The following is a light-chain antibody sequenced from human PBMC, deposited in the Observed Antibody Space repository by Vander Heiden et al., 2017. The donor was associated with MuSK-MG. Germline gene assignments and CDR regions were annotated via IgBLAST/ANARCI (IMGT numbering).Light chain of an antibody. V-gene: IGLV1-40*03. J-gene: IGLJ3*02. CDR1: SSNIGAGYD. Sequence: QSLLTQPPSVSGAPGQSVTISCVGGSSNIGAGYDVYWYQQFPGTAPNLLIYDNTNRPSGVPDRFAGSRSGASASLAIAGLRAEDEADYYCQSYDNSLRTSVFGGGSKLT. CDR3: QSYDNSLRTSV. CDR2: DNT.